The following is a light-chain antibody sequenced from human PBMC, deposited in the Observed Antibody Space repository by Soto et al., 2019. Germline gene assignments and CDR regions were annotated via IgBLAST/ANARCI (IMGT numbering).Light chain of an antibody. CDR3: QHYGRSAYT. CDR1: QSVSSNY. J-gene: IGKJ2*01. CDR2: GAS. Sequence: EIVLTQSPGTLSLSPGERATLCCRASQSVSSNYLAWYQQKPGQAPRLLIYGASSRATGIPDRFSGSGSGTDFTLTISRLEPEDFAVYYCQHYGRSAYTFGQGTTLEIK. V-gene: IGKV3-20*01.